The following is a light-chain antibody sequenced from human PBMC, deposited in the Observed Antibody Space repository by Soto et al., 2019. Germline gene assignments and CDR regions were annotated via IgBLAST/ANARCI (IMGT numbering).Light chain of an antibody. CDR2: YDN. J-gene: IGLJ1*01. Sequence: QSVLTQPPSVSEAPRQRVTISCSGSTSNIGTNAVTWYQQLPGKAPKLLIDYDNLLPPGVSDRFSGSKSGTSASLAISGLQSEDEADYYCAAWDDSLNAYVFGTGTKVTVL. CDR1: TSNIGTNA. V-gene: IGLV1-36*01. CDR3: AAWDDSLNAYV.